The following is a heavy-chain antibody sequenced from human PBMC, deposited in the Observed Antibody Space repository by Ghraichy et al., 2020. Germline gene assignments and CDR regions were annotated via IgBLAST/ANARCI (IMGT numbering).Heavy chain of an antibody. CDR2: TYYRSKWYN. Sequence: SQTLSLTCAISGDSASRNSAAWNWIRQSPSRVLEWLGRTYYRSKWYNDYAVSVKSRITINPDTSKNQFSLQLNSVTPEDTAVYYCARGALITMVRDLSRFDPWCNGTLFTVSP. CDR3: ARGALITMVRDLSRFDP. CDR1: GDSASRNSAA. V-gene: IGHV6-1*01. D-gene: IGHD3-10*01. J-gene: IGHJ5*02.